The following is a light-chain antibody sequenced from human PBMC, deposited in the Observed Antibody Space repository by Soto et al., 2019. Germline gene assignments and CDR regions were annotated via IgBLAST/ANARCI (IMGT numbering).Light chain of an antibody. Sequence: DIQMTQSPSTLSVSIGDRVTITCRASQSISGWLAWYQQKPGKAPKLLIYDASNLESGVPSRFSGSGSGTEFTLTISSLQPDDFATYYCQQYNRYSSFTFGQGTNLEIK. CDR1: QSISGW. CDR3: QQYNRYSSFT. V-gene: IGKV1-5*01. CDR2: DAS. J-gene: IGKJ2*01.